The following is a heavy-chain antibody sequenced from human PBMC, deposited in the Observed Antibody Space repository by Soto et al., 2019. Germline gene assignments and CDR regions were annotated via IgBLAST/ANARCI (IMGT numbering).Heavy chain of an antibody. D-gene: IGHD3-22*01. Sequence: GGSLRLSCTASGFTVSSNYMSWVRQAPGKGLEWVSVIYSGGSTYYADSVKGRFTISRDNSKNTLYLQMNSLRAEDTAVYYCARDRRYYDSSGYSSYYFDSWGQGTLVTVSP. CDR1: GFTVSSNY. V-gene: IGHV3-53*01. CDR3: ARDRRYYDSSGYSSYYFDS. J-gene: IGHJ4*02. CDR2: IYSGGST.